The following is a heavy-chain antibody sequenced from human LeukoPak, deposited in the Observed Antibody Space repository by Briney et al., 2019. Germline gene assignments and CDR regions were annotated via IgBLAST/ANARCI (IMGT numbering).Heavy chain of an antibody. J-gene: IGHJ6*03. D-gene: IGHD5-18*01. V-gene: IGHV5-51*01. CDR1: GYSFTSYW. Sequence: GESLKISCKGSGYSFTSYWIGWVRQMPGKGLEWMGIICPGDSDTRYSPSFQGQVTISADKSISTAYLQWSRLKASDTAMYYCARLGLQRYYYCYYYMDVWGKGTTVTVSS. CDR2: ICPGDSDT. CDR3: ARLGLQRYYYCYYYMDV.